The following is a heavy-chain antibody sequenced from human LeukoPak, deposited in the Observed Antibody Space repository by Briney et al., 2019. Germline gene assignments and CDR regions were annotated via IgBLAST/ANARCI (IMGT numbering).Heavy chain of an antibody. J-gene: IGHJ2*01. CDR1: GYTFIGYY. CDR3: ARVAKLGARFGWYFDL. CDR2: INPNSGGT. D-gene: IGHD3-16*01. Sequence: ASVKVSCKASGYTFIGYYLHWVRQAPGQGPEWMGWINPNSGGTNFAQKFQGRVTMTRDTSISTTYLDLSSLRSDDTAVYYCARVAKLGARFGWYFDLWGRGTLVTVSS. V-gene: IGHV1-2*02.